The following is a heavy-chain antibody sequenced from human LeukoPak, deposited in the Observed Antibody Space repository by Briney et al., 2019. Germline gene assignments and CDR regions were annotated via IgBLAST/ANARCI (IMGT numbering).Heavy chain of an antibody. V-gene: IGHV3-74*01. Sequence: GGSLRLSCAASGFTFNTYWMHWVRQAPGKGLVWVSRIRSDGSSTSYADSVRGRFTISRDNAKNTLYVQMNSLRAEDTAVYYCAGVLGVRDLAYFDYWGHGTLVTVSS. CDR1: GFTFNTYW. J-gene: IGHJ4*01. D-gene: IGHD3-10*01. CDR3: AGVLGVRDLAYFDY. CDR2: IRSDGSST.